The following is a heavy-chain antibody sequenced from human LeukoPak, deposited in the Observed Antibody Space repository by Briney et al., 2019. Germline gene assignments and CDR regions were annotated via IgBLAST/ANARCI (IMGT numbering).Heavy chain of an antibody. CDR3: ATGSRNAFDI. V-gene: IGHV1-24*01. D-gene: IGHD2-2*01. Sequence: GASVKVSCKVSGYTLTGFSMHWVRQAPGKRLEWMGGFNPEDGETSYAQKFQGRVTMTEDTSTDTAYMELSSLRSEDTAVYYCATGSRNAFDIWGQGTMVTVSS. CDR2: FNPEDGET. CDR1: GYTLTGFS. J-gene: IGHJ3*02.